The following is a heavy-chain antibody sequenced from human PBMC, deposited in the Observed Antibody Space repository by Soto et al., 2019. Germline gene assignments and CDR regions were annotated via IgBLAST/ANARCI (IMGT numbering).Heavy chain of an antibody. D-gene: IGHD3-10*01. CDR2: INHSGST. Sequence: QVQLQQWGAGLLKPSETLSLTCAVYGGSFSGYYWTWIRQPPGTGLEWIGEINHSGSTNYNPSLKRLLTLSVDTSKSQCSLKLASVSAADAAVSYCASDKVSGLFDCWGPGTLVTVSS. CDR3: ASDKVSGLFDC. CDR1: GGSFSGYY. V-gene: IGHV4-34*01. J-gene: IGHJ4*02.